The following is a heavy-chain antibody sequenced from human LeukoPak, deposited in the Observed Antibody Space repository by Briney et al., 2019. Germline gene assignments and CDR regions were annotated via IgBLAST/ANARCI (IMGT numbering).Heavy chain of an antibody. CDR2: ISYDGSNK. CDR3: ARDSGCDY. V-gene: IGHV3-30-3*01. J-gene: IGHJ4*02. D-gene: IGHD3-10*01. Sequence: PGRSLRLSCAASGFTFSSYAMHWVRQAPGKGLEWVAVISYDGSNKYYADSVKGRFTISRDNSKNTLYLQMNSLRAEDTAVYYCARDSGCDYWGQGTLVTVSS. CDR1: GFTFSSYA.